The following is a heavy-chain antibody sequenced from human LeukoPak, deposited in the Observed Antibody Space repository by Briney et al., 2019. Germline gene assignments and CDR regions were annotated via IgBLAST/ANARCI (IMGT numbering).Heavy chain of an antibody. D-gene: IGHD2-15*01. Sequence: GGSLGLSCTASGFTFGDYAMSWVRQAPGKGLEWVSFIRSKAYGGTTEYAASVKGRFTISRDDSKSIAYLQMNSLKTEDTAVYYCTRVSLVAASVFFDYWGQGTLVTVSS. CDR1: GFTFGDYA. J-gene: IGHJ4*02. CDR3: TRVSLVAASVFFDY. CDR2: IRSKAYGGTT. V-gene: IGHV3-49*04.